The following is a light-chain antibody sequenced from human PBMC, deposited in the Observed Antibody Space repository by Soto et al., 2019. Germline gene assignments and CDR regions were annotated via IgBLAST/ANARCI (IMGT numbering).Light chain of an antibody. CDR1: QTIGTY. Sequence: DIQMTQSPSSLSGSVGDRVTISCRASQTIGTYLHWYQQQPGTAPRLLISRASSVGSGVPPRFSGSGSGRDFTLTISSLRPEDIGTYFCQQTYSIPWTFGPGTRVEI. CDR3: QQTYSIPWT. J-gene: IGKJ1*01. V-gene: IGKV1-39*01. CDR2: RAS.